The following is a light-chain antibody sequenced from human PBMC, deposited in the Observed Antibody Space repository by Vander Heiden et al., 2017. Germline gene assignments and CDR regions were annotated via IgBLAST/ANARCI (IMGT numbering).Light chain of an antibody. Sequence: EIVLTQSPDTLSLSPGERATLSCRASESVSGIYFAWYQQKPGQAPRLLISSTSSRATGIPDRFSGSGSGTDFTLTIRRLEHDDFAIYYCQQYSKSPITFGGGTKVEIK. CDR3: QQYSKSPIT. J-gene: IGKJ4*01. V-gene: IGKV3-20*01. CDR2: STS. CDR1: ESVSGIY.